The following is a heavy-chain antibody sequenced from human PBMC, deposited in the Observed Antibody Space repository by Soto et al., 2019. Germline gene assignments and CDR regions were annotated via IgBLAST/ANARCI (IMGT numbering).Heavy chain of an antibody. CDR2: INSDGSST. CDR1: GFTFSSYW. V-gene: IGHV3-74*01. J-gene: IGHJ4*02. Sequence: GGSLRLSCAASGFTFSSYWMHWVRQAPGKGLVWVSRINSDGSSTSYADSVKGRFTISRDNAKNTLYLQMNSLRAEDTALYYCARSRVGWELAEYFDYWGQGTLVTVS. D-gene: IGHD1-26*01. CDR3: ARSRVGWELAEYFDY.